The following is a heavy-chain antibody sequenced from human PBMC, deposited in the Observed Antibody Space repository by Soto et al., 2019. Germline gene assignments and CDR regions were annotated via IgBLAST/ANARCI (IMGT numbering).Heavy chain of an antibody. D-gene: IGHD3-3*01. J-gene: IGHJ4*02. V-gene: IGHV4-4*02. Sequence: PSETLSLTCAVSDGSISTYDWWTWVRQPPGKGLEWIGKMFHSGGADYSPSLKSRVTLSADSSKNHFSLRLTAVTAADTAVYYCATGNVDSMLEYWGQGTQVTVSS. CDR2: MFHSGGA. CDR1: DGSISTYDW. CDR3: ATGNVDSMLEY.